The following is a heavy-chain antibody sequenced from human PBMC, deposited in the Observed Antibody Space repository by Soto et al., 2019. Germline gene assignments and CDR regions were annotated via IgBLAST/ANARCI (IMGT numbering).Heavy chain of an antibody. J-gene: IGHJ4*02. CDR3: AKVLLRPYSFDY. Sequence: QVQLVDSGGGVVQPGSSLRLSCTASGFIFSNYGMHWVRQAPGKGLVWVAFIAYDGSNKYYADSVKDRFTISRDNSKNTPYLELNSLRGEETAVYFCAKVLLRPYSFDYWGQGTLVTVSS. CDR2: IAYDGSNK. V-gene: IGHV3-30*18. CDR1: GFIFSNYG. D-gene: IGHD3-16*01.